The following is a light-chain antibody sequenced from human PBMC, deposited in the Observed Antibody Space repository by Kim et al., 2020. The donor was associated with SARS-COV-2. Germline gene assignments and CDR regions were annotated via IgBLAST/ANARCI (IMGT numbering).Light chain of an antibody. CDR2: EVS. Sequence: GQSVTISCTGTSSDVGSYNRVSWYQQPPGTAPKLIIYEVSNRPSGVPDRFSGSKSGNTASLTISGLQAEDEADYYCTSYTDIFTYVFGTGTKVTVL. J-gene: IGLJ1*01. CDR1: SSDVGSYNR. V-gene: IGLV2-18*02. CDR3: TSYTDIFTYV.